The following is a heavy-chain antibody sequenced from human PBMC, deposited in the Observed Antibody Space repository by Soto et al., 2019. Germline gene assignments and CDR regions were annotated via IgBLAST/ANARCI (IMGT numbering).Heavy chain of an antibody. D-gene: IGHD3-22*01. V-gene: IGHV1-69*02. Sequence: ASVKVSCKASGGTFSSYTISWVRQAPGQGLEWMGRIIPILGIANYAQKFQGRVTITADKSTSTAYMELSSLRSEDTAVYYCARKYYYDSSGYYGMDVWGQGTTVTVSS. J-gene: IGHJ6*02. CDR1: GGTFSSYT. CDR3: ARKYYYDSSGYYGMDV. CDR2: IIPILGIA.